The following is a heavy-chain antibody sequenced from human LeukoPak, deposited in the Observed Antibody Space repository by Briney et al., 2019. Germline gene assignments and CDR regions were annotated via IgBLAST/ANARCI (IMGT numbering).Heavy chain of an antibody. Sequence: SETLSLTCTVSGDSISSSSYYWGWIRQPPGKGLEWIGSIFYSGSTYYNPSLKSRVTISVDTSKNQFSLNRISVTAADTAYYMDVWGKRTTVTGSS. CDR3: V. V-gene: IGHV4-39*07. CDR2: IFYSGST. CDR1: GDSISSSSYY. J-gene: IGHJ6*03.